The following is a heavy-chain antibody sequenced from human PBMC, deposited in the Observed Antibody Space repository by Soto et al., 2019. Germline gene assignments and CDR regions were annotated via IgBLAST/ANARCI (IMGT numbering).Heavy chain of an antibody. J-gene: IGHJ4*02. D-gene: IGHD6-19*01. Sequence: SETLSLTCAVYGAPFSGYYWSWIRQPPGKGLEWIGEVNHSGSSDYNPSLKSRVTISVDKSKNQFSLKLSSVTAADTAVYYCAREAVAGDFDYWGQGTLVTVSS. V-gene: IGHV4-34*01. CDR1: GAPFSGYY. CDR3: AREAVAGDFDY. CDR2: VNHSGSS.